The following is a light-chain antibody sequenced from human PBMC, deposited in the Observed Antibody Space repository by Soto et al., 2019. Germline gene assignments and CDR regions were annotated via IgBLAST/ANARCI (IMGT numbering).Light chain of an antibody. CDR2: EVS. CDR1: SSDVGGYNY. J-gene: IGLJ2*01. V-gene: IGLV2-14*01. Sequence: QSVLTQPASVSGSPGQSITISCTGTSSDVGGYNYVSWYQQHPGKAPKLMIYEVSNRPSGVSNRFSGAKSVNTAYLTISGLQAEDAADYYCSSYTSISTYVVFGGGTRLTVL. CDR3: SSYTSISTYVV.